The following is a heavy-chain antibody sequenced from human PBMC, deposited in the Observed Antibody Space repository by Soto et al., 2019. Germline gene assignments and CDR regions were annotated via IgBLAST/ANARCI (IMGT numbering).Heavy chain of an antibody. CDR1: GGTFSSYP. D-gene: IGHD1-26*01. CDR2: IIPFFGTS. J-gene: IGHJ6*02. V-gene: IGHV1-69*01. CDR3: ARVGHITNYGMAV. Sequence: QVQLVQSGAEVKKPGSSVKVSCGASGGTFSSYPINWVRQAPGQGLEWMGGIIPFFGTSNYAQKFQGRVTITADESTSPAYMELLSLRSEDTAVSYCARVGHITNYGMAVWGQGTTVTVAS.